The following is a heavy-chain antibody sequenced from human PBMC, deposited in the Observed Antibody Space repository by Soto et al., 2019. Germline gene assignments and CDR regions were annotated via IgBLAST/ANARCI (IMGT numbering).Heavy chain of an antibody. CDR2: ISSSSSTI. CDR1: GFTFSSYS. D-gene: IGHD3-9*01. J-gene: IGHJ4*02. Sequence: PGGSLRLSCAASGFTFSSYSMNWVRQAPGKGLEWVSYISSSSSTIYYADSVKGRFTISRDNAKNSLYLQMNSLRAEDTAVYYCARVEYYDILTGSDYWGQGTLVTVSS. V-gene: IGHV3-48*01. CDR3: ARVEYYDILTGSDY.